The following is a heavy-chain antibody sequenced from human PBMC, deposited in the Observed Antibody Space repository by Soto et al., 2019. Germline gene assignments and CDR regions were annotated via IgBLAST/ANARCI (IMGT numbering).Heavy chain of an antibody. CDR3: ARGSISIAAAGYYYFDY. J-gene: IGHJ4*02. V-gene: IGHV1-69*13. CDR2: IIPIFGTA. Sequence: SVKVSCKASGGTFSSYAISWVRQAPGQGLEWMGGIIPIFGTANYAQKFQGRVTITADESTSTAYMELSSLRSEDTAVYYCARGSISIAAAGYYYFDYWGQGTLVTVSS. CDR1: GGTFSSYA. D-gene: IGHD6-13*01.